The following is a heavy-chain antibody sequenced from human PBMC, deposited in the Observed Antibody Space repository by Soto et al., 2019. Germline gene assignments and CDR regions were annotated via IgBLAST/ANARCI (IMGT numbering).Heavy chain of an antibody. CDR2: IYPGDSDT. V-gene: IGHV5-51*01. CDR1: GYSFTSYW. J-gene: IGHJ4*03. D-gene: IGHD3-16*01. Sequence: PGESLKLSCKGSGYSFTSYWIGWVRQVPGKGLEWMGIIYPGDSDTRYSPSFQGQVTISADNSKNTLHLQMNSLRAEDTALYYCAKKEEYDHVWGKSPLDWGQGTLVTVSS. CDR3: AKKEEYDHVWGKSPLD.